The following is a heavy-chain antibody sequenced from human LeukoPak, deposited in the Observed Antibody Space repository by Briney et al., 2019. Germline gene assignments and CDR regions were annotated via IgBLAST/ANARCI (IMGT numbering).Heavy chain of an antibody. Sequence: GGSLRLSCAASGFTFDDYAMHWVRQAPGKGLEWVSLISWDGGSTYYADSVKGRFTIPRDNSKNSLYLQMNSLRAEDTALYYCAKGPVRGSYRYGYFDYWGQGTLVTVSS. D-gene: IGHD3-16*02. CDR3: AKGPVRGSYRYGYFDY. CDR2: ISWDGGST. J-gene: IGHJ4*02. CDR1: GFTFDDYA. V-gene: IGHV3-43D*03.